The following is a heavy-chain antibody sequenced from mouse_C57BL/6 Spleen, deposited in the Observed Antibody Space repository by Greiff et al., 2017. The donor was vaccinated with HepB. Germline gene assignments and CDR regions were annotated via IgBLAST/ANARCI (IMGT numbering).Heavy chain of an antibody. Sequence: QVQLQQSGAELVRPGTSVKVSCKASGYAFTNYLIEWVKQRPGQGLEWIGVINPGSGGTNYNEKFKGKATLTADKSSSTAYMQLSSLTSEDSAVYFCARWENYAMDYWGQGTSVTVSS. D-gene: IGHD4-1*01. CDR3: ARWENYAMDY. CDR1: GYAFTNYL. CDR2: INPGSGGT. J-gene: IGHJ4*01. V-gene: IGHV1-54*01.